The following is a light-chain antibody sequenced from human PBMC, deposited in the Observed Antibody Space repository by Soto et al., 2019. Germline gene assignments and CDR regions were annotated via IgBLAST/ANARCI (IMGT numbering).Light chain of an antibody. V-gene: IGLV2-14*01. CDR1: SSDVGGYNY. Sequence: QSALTQPASVSGSPGQSITISCTGTSSDVGGYNYVSWYQQHPGKAPKLIILEVSNRPSGVSNRFSGSKSGNTASLTISGIQPEDESDYYCSSFTSTSTVVFGGGTKLTVL. J-gene: IGLJ2*01. CDR3: SSFTSTSTVV. CDR2: EVS.